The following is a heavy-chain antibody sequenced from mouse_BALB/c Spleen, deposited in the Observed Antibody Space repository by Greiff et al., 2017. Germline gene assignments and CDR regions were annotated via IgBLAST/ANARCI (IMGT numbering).Heavy chain of an antibody. Sequence: VQLKESGPGLVKPSQSLSLTCTVTGYSITSDYAWNWIRQFPGNKLEWMGYISYSGSTSYNPSLKSRISITRDTSKNQFFLQLNSVTTEDTATYYCARGAYYRYDGAYWGQGTLVTVSA. CDR2: ISYSGST. D-gene: IGHD2-14*01. CDR1: GYSITSDYA. J-gene: IGHJ3*01. V-gene: IGHV3-2*02. CDR3: ARGAYYRYDGAY.